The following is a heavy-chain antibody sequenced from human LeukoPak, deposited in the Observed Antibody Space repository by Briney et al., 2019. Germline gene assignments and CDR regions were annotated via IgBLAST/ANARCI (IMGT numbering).Heavy chain of an antibody. V-gene: IGHV4-31*03. Sequence: SETLSLTCTVSGGSISSGGYYWSWIRQHPGKGLEWIGYIYYSGSTYYNPSLKSRVTISVDTSKNQFSLKLSSVTAADTAVYYCARDSGYAYSIDYWGQGTLVTVSS. CDR2: IYYSGST. J-gene: IGHJ4*02. CDR3: ARDSGYAYSIDY. CDR1: GGSISSGGYY. D-gene: IGHD5-12*01.